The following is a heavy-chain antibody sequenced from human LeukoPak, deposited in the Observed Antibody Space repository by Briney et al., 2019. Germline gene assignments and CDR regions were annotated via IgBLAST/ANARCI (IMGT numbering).Heavy chain of an antibody. CDR3: ARVVVPAAMPYYYYYYGMDV. CDR2: INSDGSST. CDR1: GFTFSSYW. D-gene: IGHD2-2*01. J-gene: IGHJ6*02. Sequence: GGSLRLSCAASGFTFSSYWMHWVRQAPGKGLVWVSRINSDGSSTSYADSVKGRFTISRDNAKNTLYLQMNRLRAEDTAVYYCARVVVPAAMPYYYYYYGMDVWGQGTTVTVSS. V-gene: IGHV3-74*01.